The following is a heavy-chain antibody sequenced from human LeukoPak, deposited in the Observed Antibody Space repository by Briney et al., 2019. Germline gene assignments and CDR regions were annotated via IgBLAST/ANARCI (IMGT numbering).Heavy chain of an antibody. J-gene: IGHJ4*02. Sequence: ASVKVSCKASGYTFTNYHINWVRQASGQGLEWMGWINPNTGDRGSAQKFQGRISITRDTSITTAYMELSSLTSEDTAVYFCARTTSFTASGYDYWGQGTLITVSS. D-gene: IGHD6-25*01. CDR2: INPNTGDR. V-gene: IGHV1-8*03. CDR3: ARTTSFTASGYDY. CDR1: GYTFTNYH.